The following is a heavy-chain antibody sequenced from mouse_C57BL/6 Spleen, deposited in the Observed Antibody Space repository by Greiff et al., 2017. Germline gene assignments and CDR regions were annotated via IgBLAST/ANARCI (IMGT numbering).Heavy chain of an antibody. CDR3: ARGGYYNC. CDR1: GYTFTSYW. V-gene: IGHV1-69*01. J-gene: IGHJ2*01. CDR2: IDPSDSYT. D-gene: IGHD2-3*01. Sequence: QVQLQQSGAELVMPGASVKLSCKASGYTFTSYWMHWVKQRPGQGLEWIGEIDPSDSYTNYNQKFKGKSTLTVDKSSSTAYMQLSSLTSEDSAVYYCARGGYYNCWGQGTTLTVSS.